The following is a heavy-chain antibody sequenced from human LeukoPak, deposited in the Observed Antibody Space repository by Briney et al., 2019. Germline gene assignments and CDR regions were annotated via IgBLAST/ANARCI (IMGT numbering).Heavy chain of an antibody. CDR2: ITGDGTST. CDR1: GFTFSAYW. J-gene: IGHJ4*02. CDR3: ARGGVVGALDD. V-gene: IGHV3-74*01. Sequence: GGSLRLSCAASGFTFSAYWMHWARQDQGRGLVRVSRITGDGTSTSYADSVKGRFTVSRDNAKNTLYLQMNSLRAEDTAVYHCARGGVVGALDDWGQGTLVTVSS. D-gene: IGHD2-21*01.